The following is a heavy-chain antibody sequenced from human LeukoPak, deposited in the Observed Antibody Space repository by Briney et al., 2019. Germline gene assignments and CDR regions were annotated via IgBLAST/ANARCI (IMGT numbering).Heavy chain of an antibody. CDR3: AKDPENWNYVLDY. V-gene: IGHV3-23*01. CDR2: ISASGGGT. Sequence: GGSLRLSCAASGFTFTTYPMSWVRQAPGKGLEWVSAISASGGGTYYADSVKGRFTISRDNSRSTVFLQMSSLRAEDTAVYYCAKDPENWNYVLDYWGQGTLVTVSS. J-gene: IGHJ4*02. D-gene: IGHD1-7*01. CDR1: GFTFTTYP.